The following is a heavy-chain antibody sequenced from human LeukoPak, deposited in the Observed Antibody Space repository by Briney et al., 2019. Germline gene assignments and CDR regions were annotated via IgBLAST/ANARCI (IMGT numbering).Heavy chain of an antibody. CDR1: GDSVSSNIAA. Sequence: SQTLSLTCAISGDSVSSNIAAWNWIRQSPSRGLEWLGRTYYRSKWYNEYAESVKSRITINPDTSKNQFSLQLNSVTPEDTAVYYCARDRPLDADDYYGFYYFDYWGQGTLVTVSS. D-gene: IGHD3-10*01. J-gene: IGHJ4*02. CDR2: TYYRSKWYN. V-gene: IGHV6-1*01. CDR3: ARDRPLDADDYYGFYYFDY.